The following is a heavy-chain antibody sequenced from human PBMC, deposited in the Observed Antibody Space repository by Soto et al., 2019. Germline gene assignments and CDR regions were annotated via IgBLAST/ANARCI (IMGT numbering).Heavy chain of an antibody. J-gene: IGHJ6*02. CDR1: GGTFSSYA. CDR3: ATHAPYCSGGSCYYYYYGMDV. V-gene: IGHV1-69*13. Sequence: SGKVSCKASGGTFSSYAISWVRQAPGQGLEWMGGIIPIFGTANYAQKFQGRVTITADESTSTAYMELSSLRSEDTAVYYCATHAPYCSGGSCYYYYYGMDVWGQGTTVTVSS. CDR2: IIPIFGTA. D-gene: IGHD2-15*01.